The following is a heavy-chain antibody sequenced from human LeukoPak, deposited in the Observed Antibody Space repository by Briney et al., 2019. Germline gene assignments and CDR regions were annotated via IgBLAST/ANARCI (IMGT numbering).Heavy chain of an antibody. CDR2: IDPSDSYT. D-gene: IGHD5-12*01. Sequence: GESLKISCKGSGYSFTSYWISWVRQMPGKGLEWMGRIDPSDSYTNYSPSFQGHVTISADKSISTAYLQWSSLKASGTAMYYCAGNSGYDYYYYGMDVWGQGTTVTVSS. J-gene: IGHJ6*02. V-gene: IGHV5-10-1*01. CDR3: AGNSGYDYYYYGMDV. CDR1: GYSFTSYW.